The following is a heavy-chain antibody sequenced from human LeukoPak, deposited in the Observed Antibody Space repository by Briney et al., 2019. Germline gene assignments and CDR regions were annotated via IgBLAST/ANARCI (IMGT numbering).Heavy chain of an antibody. D-gene: IGHD3-10*02. J-gene: IGHJ6*04. V-gene: IGHV3-11*04. CDR1: GFTFSDAY. CDR3: AELGITMIGGV. Sequence: GGSLRLSCAASGFTFSDAYMTWIRQAPGKGLERVSYITNSGNSGYYADSVKGRFTTSRDNAKSALYLQMNSLRAEDTAVYYCAELGITMIGGVWGKGTTVTISS. CDR2: ITNSGNSG.